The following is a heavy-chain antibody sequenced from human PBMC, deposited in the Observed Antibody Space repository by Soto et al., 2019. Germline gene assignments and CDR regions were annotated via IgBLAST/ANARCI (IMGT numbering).Heavy chain of an antibody. Sequence: ETLSLTCTVSGGSISSSSYYWGWIRQPPGKGLEWIGSIYYSGSTYYNPSLKSRVTISVDTSKNQFSLKLSSVTAADTAVYYCARGQGAKAAARDTHDYWGQGTLVTVSS. V-gene: IGHV4-39*01. J-gene: IGHJ4*02. CDR1: GGSISSSSYY. D-gene: IGHD6-13*01. CDR2: IYYSGST. CDR3: ARGQGAKAAARDTHDY.